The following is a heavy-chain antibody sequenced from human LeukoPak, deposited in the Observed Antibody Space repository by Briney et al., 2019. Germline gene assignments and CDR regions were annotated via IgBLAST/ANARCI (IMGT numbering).Heavy chain of an antibody. J-gene: IGHJ4*02. CDR1: GFTFSSYA. CDR3: ASLNYDYVWGSYRSPHYFDY. Sequence: AGGSLRLSCAASGFTFSSYAMSWVRQAPGKGLEWVSAISGSGGSTYYADSVKGRFTISRDNSKNTLYLQMNSLRAEDTAVYYCASLNYDYVWGSYRSPHYFDYWGQGTLVTVSS. D-gene: IGHD3-16*02. V-gene: IGHV3-23*01. CDR2: ISGSGGST.